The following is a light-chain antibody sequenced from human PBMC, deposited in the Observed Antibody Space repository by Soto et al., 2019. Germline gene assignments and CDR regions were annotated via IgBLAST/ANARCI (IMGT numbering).Light chain of an antibody. CDR2: RAS. V-gene: IGKV3-15*01. CDR3: QQYNDWLYT. J-gene: IGKJ2*01. Sequence: EIVMTQSPATLSVSPGERATLSCRASQSVSSSLAWYQQKPGQAPRLLIYRASSRATGVPARFSGSGSGTEFTLTISSLQSEDFALYYCQQYNDWLYTFGQGTKLEIK. CDR1: QSVSSS.